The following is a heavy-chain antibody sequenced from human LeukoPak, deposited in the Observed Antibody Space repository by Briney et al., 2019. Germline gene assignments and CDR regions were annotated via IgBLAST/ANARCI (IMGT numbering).Heavy chain of an antibody. Sequence: GGSLRLSCAASGFTFRSYAMSWVRQAPGKGLEWVSAISGGGVNTYYADSVKGRFTISRDNSKNMLYLQMNSLRAEDTAVYYCAKTLGYSGYFSPWGQGTLVTVSS. CDR2: ISGGGVNT. V-gene: IGHV3-23*01. CDR3: AKTLGYSGYFSP. CDR1: GFTFRSYA. D-gene: IGHD3-22*01. J-gene: IGHJ5*02.